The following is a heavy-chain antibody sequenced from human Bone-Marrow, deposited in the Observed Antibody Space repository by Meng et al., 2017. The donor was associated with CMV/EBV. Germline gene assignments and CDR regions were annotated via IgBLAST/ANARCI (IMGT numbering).Heavy chain of an antibody. D-gene: IGHD3-16*01. CDR2: IKQDGSEK. Sequence: GESLKISCAASGFTFSSYWMSWVRQAPGKGLEWVANIKQDGSEKYYVDSVKGRFTISRDNAKNSLYLQMNSLRAEDTAVYYCAREVEDWGGGYWGQGTLVTISS. CDR1: GFTFSSYW. CDR3: AREVEDWGGGY. V-gene: IGHV3-7*01. J-gene: IGHJ4*02.